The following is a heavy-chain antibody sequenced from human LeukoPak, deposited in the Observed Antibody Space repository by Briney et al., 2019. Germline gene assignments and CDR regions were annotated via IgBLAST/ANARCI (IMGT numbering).Heavy chain of an antibody. CDR1: GFTFSNFY. D-gene: IGHD2-15*01. CDR3: VGDSIISVGGFDF. CDR2: ISSNGGKI. Sequence: GGSLRLSCAASGFTFSNFYMSWIRQAPGKRLEWVSYISSNGGKIHYVDSVRGRFTISRDNAENSLYLHMSSLRADDTAVYYCVGDSIISVGGFDFWGQGTQVTVSS. V-gene: IGHV3-11*01. J-gene: IGHJ5*01.